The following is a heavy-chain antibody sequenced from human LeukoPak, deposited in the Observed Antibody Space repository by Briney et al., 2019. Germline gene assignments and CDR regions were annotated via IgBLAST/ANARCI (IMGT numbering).Heavy chain of an antibody. CDR2: IIPIFGTA. CDR1: GYTFTNYG. J-gene: IGHJ4*02. V-gene: IGHV1-69*13. CDR3: ARGRIAAAGTAPIFDY. D-gene: IGHD6-13*01. Sequence: SVKVSCKASGYTFTNYGISWVRQAPGQGLEWMGGIIPIFGTANYAQKFQGRVTITADESTSTAYMELSSLRSEDTAVYYCARGRIAAAGTAPIFDYWGQGTLVTVSS.